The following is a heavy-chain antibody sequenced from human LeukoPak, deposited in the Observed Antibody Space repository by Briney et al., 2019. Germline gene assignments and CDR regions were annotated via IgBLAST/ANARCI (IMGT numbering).Heavy chain of an antibody. J-gene: IGHJ5*02. D-gene: IGHD6-19*01. CDR1: GYTLTSYG. CDR3: ARDSGSGWYMYNWFDP. Sequence: ASVKVSCKASGYTLTSYGISWVRQAPGQGLEWMGWISAYNGNTNYAQKLQGRVTMTTDTSTSTAYMELRSLRSDDTAVYYCARDSGSGWYMYNWFDPWGQGTLSPSPQ. CDR2: ISAYNGNT. V-gene: IGHV1-18*01.